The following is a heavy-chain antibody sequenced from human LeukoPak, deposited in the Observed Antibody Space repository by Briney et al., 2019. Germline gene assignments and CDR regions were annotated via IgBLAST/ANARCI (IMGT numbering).Heavy chain of an antibody. Sequence: ASVTVSCKASGYTFTDHYMHWVRQAAGQGREWMGWVIPNSGCTHYAQNLQGRVTMRRDTSISTAYMELSRLTSADTAVYYCASGGADFNYWGQGALVTVSS. CDR1: GYTFTDHY. V-gene: IGHV1-2*02. D-gene: IGHD2-21*01. CDR3: ASGGADFNY. J-gene: IGHJ4*02. CDR2: VIPNSGCT.